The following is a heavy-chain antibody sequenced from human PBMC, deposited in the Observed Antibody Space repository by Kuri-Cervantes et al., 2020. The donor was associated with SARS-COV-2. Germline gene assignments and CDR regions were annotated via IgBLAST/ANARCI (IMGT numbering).Heavy chain of an antibody. CDR3: ARGQVVGATGTFDY. Sequence: GGSLRLSCAASGFSFSFYEMSWVRQAPGKGLEWVSYISSSGSTKYYADSVKGRFTISRDNAQNSLYLQMNSLRAEDTAVYYCARGQVVGATGTFDYWGQGTLVTVSS. CDR2: ISSSGSTK. CDR1: GFSFSFYE. J-gene: IGHJ4*02. V-gene: IGHV3-48*03. D-gene: IGHD1-26*01.